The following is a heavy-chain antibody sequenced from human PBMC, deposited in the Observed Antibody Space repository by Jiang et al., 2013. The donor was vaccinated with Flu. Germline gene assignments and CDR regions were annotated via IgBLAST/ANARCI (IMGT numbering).Heavy chain of an antibody. D-gene: IGHD6-6*01. J-gene: IGHJ3*02. CDR2: INTGNGNT. Sequence: GYTFTHFTLHWVRQAPGQRLEWMGWINTGNGNTKYSQKFQGRVAISSDTSANMASLELSSLISEDTAVYYCARGGNMASRPKALDIWGQGTMVTVSS. CDR3: ARGGNMASRPKALDI. V-gene: IGHV1-3*04. CDR1: GYTFTHFT.